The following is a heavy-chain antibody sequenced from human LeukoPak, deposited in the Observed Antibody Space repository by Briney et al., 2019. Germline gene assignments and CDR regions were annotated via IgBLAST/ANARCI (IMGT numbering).Heavy chain of an antibody. V-gene: IGHV3-48*01. CDR3: ARGDYYDSKPFDY. CDR2: ISTSSTI. J-gene: IGHJ4*02. Sequence: GGSLRLSCAASGFTFSSYSMNWVRQAPGKGLEWVSYISTSSTIYYADSVKGRFTISRDNAKNSLYLQMNSLRAEDTAAYYCARGDYYDSKPFDYWGQGTLVTVSS. CDR1: GFTFSSYS. D-gene: IGHD3-22*01.